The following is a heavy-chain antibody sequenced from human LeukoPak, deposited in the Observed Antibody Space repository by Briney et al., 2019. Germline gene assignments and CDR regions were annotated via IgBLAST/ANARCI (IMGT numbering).Heavy chain of an antibody. V-gene: IGHV3-33*01. CDR2: TWHDGSNK. J-gene: IGHJ4*02. CDR3: TRDQGDY. Sequence: GGSLRLSCAASGFTFSSYGMHWARQAPGKGLEWVAVTWHDGSNKYYADSVKGRFTISRDNSKNTLYLQMNSLRAEDTAVYYCTRDQGDYWGQGTLVTVSS. CDR1: GFTFSSYG.